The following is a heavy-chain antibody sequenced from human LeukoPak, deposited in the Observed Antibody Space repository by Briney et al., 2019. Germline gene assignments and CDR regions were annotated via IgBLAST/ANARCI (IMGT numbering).Heavy chain of an antibody. Sequence: GGSLRLSCAVSGFTVSGNYMSWVRQAPGKGLEWVSLIYSGGTTYYADSVKGRFTISRDNSKNTLYLQMNSLRAEDTAVYYCARATYCGGNCFSYWGQGTLVTVSS. CDR2: IYSGGTT. CDR1: GFTVSGNY. D-gene: IGHD2-21*02. V-gene: IGHV3-53*05. CDR3: ARATYCGGNCFSY. J-gene: IGHJ4*02.